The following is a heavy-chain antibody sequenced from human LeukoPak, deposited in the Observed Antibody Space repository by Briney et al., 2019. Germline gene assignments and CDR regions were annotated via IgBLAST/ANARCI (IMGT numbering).Heavy chain of an antibody. D-gene: IGHD6-13*01. V-gene: IGHV3-7*01. Sequence: GGSLRLSCAASGFTFSRYWMSWVRQAPGKGLEWVANINEDVSEKYYVDSVKGRFTISRDNAKNSLYLQMNSLRADDTAVYYCARDLYSSGWYGFDYWGQGTQVTVSS. J-gene: IGHJ4*02. CDR1: GFTFSRYW. CDR2: INEDVSEK. CDR3: ARDLYSSGWYGFDY.